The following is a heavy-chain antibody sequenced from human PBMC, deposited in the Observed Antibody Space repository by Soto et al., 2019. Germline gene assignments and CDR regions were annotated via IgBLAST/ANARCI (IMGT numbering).Heavy chain of an antibody. Sequence: PGESLKISCEVSGYTFTIYWIGWVRQMPGKGLEWMGIIYPSDSDTRYSPSFQGQVTISADKSINTAYLQWNSLKASDTAIYYCASPANPVADHFDLWGQGTPVTVSS. CDR3: ASPANPVADHFDL. CDR2: IYPSDSDT. CDR1: GYTFTIYW. V-gene: IGHV5-51*01. D-gene: IGHD2-15*01. J-gene: IGHJ4*02.